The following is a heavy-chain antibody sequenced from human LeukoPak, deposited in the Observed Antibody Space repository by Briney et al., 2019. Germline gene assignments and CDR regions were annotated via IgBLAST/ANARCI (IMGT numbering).Heavy chain of an antibody. D-gene: IGHD1-26*01. Sequence: SETLSLTCAVSGASFSSSGYYWVWIRQPPGKGLEWIGSIYYTGITHHNSSLKSRVTMSVDTSRNQFSLTLSSVSAADTAVYFCAKPRQFSGSYFDSWGQGIPVTVSS. CDR3: AKPRQFSGSYFDS. CDR2: IYYTGIT. J-gene: IGHJ4*02. CDR1: GASFSSSGYY. V-gene: IGHV4-39*01.